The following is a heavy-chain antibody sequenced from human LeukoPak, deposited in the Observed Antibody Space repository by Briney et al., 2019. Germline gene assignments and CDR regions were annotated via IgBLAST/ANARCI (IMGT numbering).Heavy chain of an antibody. J-gene: IGHJ4*02. CDR1: GFTFGDYY. CDR3: TRVSRGNSGYFDH. Sequence: GGSLRLSCAASGFTFGDYYMSWIRQAPGKGLEWVSYISSSGSTIYYADSVKGRFTISRDNAKNSMYLQMNTLSAEDTAIYFCTRVSRGNSGYFDHWGQGILVTVSS. V-gene: IGHV3-11*01. D-gene: IGHD4-23*01. CDR2: ISSSGSTI.